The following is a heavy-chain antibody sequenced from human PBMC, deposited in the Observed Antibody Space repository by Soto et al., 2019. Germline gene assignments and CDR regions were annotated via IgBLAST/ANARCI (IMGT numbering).Heavy chain of an antibody. D-gene: IGHD3-22*01. CDR2: ISGSGGST. V-gene: IGHV3-23*01. J-gene: IGHJ4*02. CDR3: ARVRDSSGYYAFDY. CDR1: GFTFSSYA. Sequence: GGSLRLSCAASGFTFSSYAMSWVRQAPGKGLEWVSAISGSGGSTYYADSVKGRFTISRDNSKNTLYLQMNSLRAEDTAVYYCARVRDSSGYYAFDYWGQGTLVTVSS.